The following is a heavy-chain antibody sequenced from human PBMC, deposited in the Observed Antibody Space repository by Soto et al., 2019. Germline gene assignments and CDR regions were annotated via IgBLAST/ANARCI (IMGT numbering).Heavy chain of an antibody. CDR1: GDSISSNY. CDR3: ARNSPLLETASSGMAA. J-gene: IGHJ6*02. D-gene: IGHD2-21*02. CDR2: IYYSGNP. Sequence: SETLSLTCTVSGDSISSNYWSWIRQPPGKGLEWIGYIYYSGNPTYNPSFKSRVTMSVDRSKNQFSLRLSSLTAADTAVYYCARNSPLLETASSGMAAWGQGTTVTVSS. V-gene: IGHV4-59*08.